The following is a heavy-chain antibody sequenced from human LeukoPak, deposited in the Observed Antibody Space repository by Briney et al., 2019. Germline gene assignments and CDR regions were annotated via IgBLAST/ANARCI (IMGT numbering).Heavy chain of an antibody. Sequence: SETLSLTCAVSGYSISSGYYWGWIRQPPGKGLEWIGSIYHSGSTYYNPSLKSRVTISVDTSKNQFSLKLGSVTAADTAVYYCARLDPAGIAVAGTIDYWGQGTLITVSS. J-gene: IGHJ4*02. V-gene: IGHV4-38-2*01. CDR1: GYSISSGYY. D-gene: IGHD6-19*01. CDR3: ARLDPAGIAVAGTIDY. CDR2: IYHSGST.